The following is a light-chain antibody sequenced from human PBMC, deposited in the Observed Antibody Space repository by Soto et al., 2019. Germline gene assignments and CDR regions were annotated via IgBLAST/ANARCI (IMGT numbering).Light chain of an antibody. J-gene: IGKJ1*01. CDR2: GAS. V-gene: IGKV3-15*01. CDR1: QSVRRH. Sequence: EIVMTQSPATLSVSPVERATLSCRANQSVRRHLAWYQQKPGQAPRLLIYGASTRATGIPARFSGSGSGTELTSTSSNLQSEDFAVYYFQQYNNWLWTFGQGTQVKIK. CDR3: QQYNNWLWT.